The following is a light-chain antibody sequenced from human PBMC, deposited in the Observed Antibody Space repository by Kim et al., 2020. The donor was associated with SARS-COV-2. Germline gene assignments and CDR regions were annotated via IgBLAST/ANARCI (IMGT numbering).Light chain of an antibody. V-gene: IGKV1-12*01. CDR3: QQAKSFPIT. CDR1: QNINDR. J-gene: IGKJ5*01. CDR2: AAS. Sequence: AYVGDRVTISCRASQNINDRLAWYQQKPGKAPKVLIYAASSLQSGVPSRFSGSGSGTDFTLTVSSLQPEDSATYYCQQAKSFPITFGRGTRLEIK.